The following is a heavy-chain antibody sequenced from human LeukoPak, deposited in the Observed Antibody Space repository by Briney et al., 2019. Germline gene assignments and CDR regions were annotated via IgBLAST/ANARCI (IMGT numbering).Heavy chain of an antibody. D-gene: IGHD6-19*01. CDR1: GGSISSLNL. V-gene: IGHV4-4*02. J-gene: IGHJ4*02. CDR2: MYLGGTT. CDR3: AGLEGRYSTDWFYFFDY. Sequence: SGTLSLTCIVSGGSISSLNLWSWLRQPPGKGLEWIGEMYLGGTTNFNPSLKSRVTILIDKSKNQLSLQLTSVTAADMAVYYCAGLEGRYSTDWFYFFDYWGQGALVTVSS.